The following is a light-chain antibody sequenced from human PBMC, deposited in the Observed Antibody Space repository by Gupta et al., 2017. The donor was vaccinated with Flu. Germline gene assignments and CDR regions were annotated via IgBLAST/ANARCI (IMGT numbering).Light chain of an antibody. CDR2: DVS. CDR1: QSINSH. J-gene: IGKJ2*01. CDR3: QQSYNLPYT. Sequence: PPSRSASVGDRVTVTCRASQSINSHLNWYQQTPGKAPKLLIYDVSSLQSGVPSRFSGSGSGTDFSLTISSLQPEDFATYYCQQSYNLPYTFGQGTKLDIK. V-gene: IGKV1-39*01.